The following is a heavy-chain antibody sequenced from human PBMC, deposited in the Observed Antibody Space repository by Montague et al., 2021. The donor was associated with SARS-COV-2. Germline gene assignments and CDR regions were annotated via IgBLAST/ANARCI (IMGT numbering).Heavy chain of an antibody. CDR1: GGSISSYY. V-gene: IGHV4-59*01. D-gene: IGHD2-21*01. CDR2: IYYSGST. CDR3: ERVSCGPDAFDI. J-gene: IGHJ3*02. Sequence: SETRSLTCTVSGGSISSYYWSWIRQPPGKGLEWIGYIYYSGSTNYNPSLKSRVTISLDTSKNQFSLKLNSVTAADTAVYYCERVSCGPDAFDIWGHGTMVTV.